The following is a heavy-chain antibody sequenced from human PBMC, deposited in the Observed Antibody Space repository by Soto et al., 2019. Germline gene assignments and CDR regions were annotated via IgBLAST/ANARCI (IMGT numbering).Heavy chain of an antibody. D-gene: IGHD6-13*01. CDR3: ARHKGVQQPFDY. CDR1: GGSISSYY. J-gene: IGHJ4*02. V-gene: IGHV4-59*01. CDR2: IYYSGST. Sequence: SETLSLTCTVSGGSISSYYRSWIRQPTGKGLERIEYIYYSGSTNYNPSLKSRVTISVDTSKNQFSLKLSSVTASDTAVYYCARHKGVQQPFDYWGQGTLVTVSS.